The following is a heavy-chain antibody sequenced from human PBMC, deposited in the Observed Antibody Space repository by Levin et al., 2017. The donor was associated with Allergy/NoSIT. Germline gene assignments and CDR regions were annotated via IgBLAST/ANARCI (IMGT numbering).Heavy chain of an antibody. Sequence: RSQTLSLTCTVSGGSISSGNWWSWVRQPPSKGLEWIGEIHHKGSTNYNPSLKSRVTLSVDTSKNQFSLRLTSVTAADTAVYFCARDFEIHYGSGPYYFDYWGQGTLVTVSS. J-gene: IGHJ4*02. CDR2: IHHKGST. CDR3: ARDFEIHYGSGPYYFDY. CDR1: GGSISSGNW. V-gene: IGHV4-4*02. D-gene: IGHD3-10*01.